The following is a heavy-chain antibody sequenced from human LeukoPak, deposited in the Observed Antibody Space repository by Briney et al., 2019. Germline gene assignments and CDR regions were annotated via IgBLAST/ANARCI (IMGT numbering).Heavy chain of an antibody. CDR2: ISSSGSTI. CDR1: GFTFSDYY. CDR3: ARVVDGSGSYDSHDSFDI. D-gene: IGHD3-10*01. J-gene: IGHJ3*02. Sequence: PGGSLRLSCAASGFTFSDYYMSWIRQAPGKGLEWVSYISSSGSTIFYADSVKGRFTISRDNAKSSLHLQMNSLRAEDTAVYYCARVVDGSGSYDSHDSFDIWGQGTMVTVSS. V-gene: IGHV3-11*01.